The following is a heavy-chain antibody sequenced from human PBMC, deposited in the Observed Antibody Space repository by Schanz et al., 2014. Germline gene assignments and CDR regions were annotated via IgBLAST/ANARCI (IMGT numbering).Heavy chain of an antibody. Sequence: QVQLVESGGGVVQPGGSLRLSCAASGFTFSFSGMQWVRQAPGKGLEWVAFIRSDGSNENYADSVRGRFTISRDNSKNTLYLQMNSLRTEDTAVYYCAKIWKAHHLTGRPGWSDGMDVWGQGTTV. D-gene: IGHD3-3*01. CDR3: AKIWKAHHLTGRPGWSDGMDV. V-gene: IGHV3-30*02. CDR1: GFTFSFSG. CDR2: IRSDGSNE. J-gene: IGHJ6*02.